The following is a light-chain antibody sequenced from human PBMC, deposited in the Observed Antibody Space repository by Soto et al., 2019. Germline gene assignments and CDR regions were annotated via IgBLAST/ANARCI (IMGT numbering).Light chain of an antibody. CDR3: SSYTRSSTWV. V-gene: IGLV2-14*01. Sequence: QSVLTQPASVSGSPGQSITISCTGTSSDVGGYNYVSWYQQHPGKAPKLMIYEVSNRPSGVSNRFSGSKSGNTASLTISGLQAEDAADYYCSSYTRSSTWVFGGGTKLTVL. CDR2: EVS. J-gene: IGLJ3*02. CDR1: SSDVGGYNY.